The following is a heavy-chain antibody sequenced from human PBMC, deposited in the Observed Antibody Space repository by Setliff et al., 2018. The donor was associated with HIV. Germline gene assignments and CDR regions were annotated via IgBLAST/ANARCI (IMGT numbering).Heavy chain of an antibody. Sequence: GGSLRLSCAASGFSFSNYAMHWVRQAPGKGLEWVSLISYDGSNKFYADSVKGRFAISRDTSKNTLYLQMNSLRAEDTAVYYCARGDYSFWSGYLYWGQGTLVTVSS. CDR2: ISYDGSNK. CDR3: ARGDYSFWSGYLY. CDR1: GFSFSNYA. D-gene: IGHD3-3*01. V-gene: IGHV3-30*09. J-gene: IGHJ4*02.